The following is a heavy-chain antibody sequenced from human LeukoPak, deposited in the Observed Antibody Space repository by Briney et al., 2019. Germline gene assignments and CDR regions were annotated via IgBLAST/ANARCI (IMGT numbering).Heavy chain of an antibody. J-gene: IGHJ4*02. D-gene: IGHD3-22*01. V-gene: IGHV3-7*01. CDR2: MTQDGSEK. CDR1: GFTFSTYW. CDR3: ARESGSYYYDSSASAIDY. Sequence: PGGSLRLSCAASGFTFSTYWMTWVRQAPGKGLEWVANMTQDGSEKYYVDSVKGRFTISRDNAKNSLYLQMNSLRVEDTAVYYCARESGSYYYDSSASAIDYWGQGTLLTVSS.